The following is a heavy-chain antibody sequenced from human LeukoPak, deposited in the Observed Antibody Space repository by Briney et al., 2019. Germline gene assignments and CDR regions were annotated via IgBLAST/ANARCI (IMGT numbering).Heavy chain of an antibody. D-gene: IGHD4-17*01. Sequence: GGSLRLSYAASGFTYSSYEMNWVRQAPGKRLEWVSSISKSDDATYYRDSVKGRFTISRDNSKNTMYLQMSDLRAEDTAVYYCAKDPWTLDGDYGDTWGQGTLVTVSS. CDR3: AKDPWTLDGDYGDT. CDR1: GFTYSSYE. CDR2: ISKSDDAT. J-gene: IGHJ4*02. V-gene: IGHV3-23*01.